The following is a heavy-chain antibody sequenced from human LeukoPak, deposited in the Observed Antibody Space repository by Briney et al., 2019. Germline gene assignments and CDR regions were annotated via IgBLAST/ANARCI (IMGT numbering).Heavy chain of an antibody. D-gene: IGHD3-9*01. CDR2: ISSSSSYI. V-gene: IGHV3-21*01. Sequence: GGSLRLSCAASGFTLSSYSMNWVRQAPGKGLEWVSSISSSSSYIYYADSVKGRFTISRDNAKNSLYLQMNSLRAEDTAVYYCAGGGRYFDWLLYSSTYYYGMDVWGKGTTVTVSS. CDR3: AGGGRYFDWLLYSSTYYYGMDV. CDR1: GFTLSSYS. J-gene: IGHJ6*04.